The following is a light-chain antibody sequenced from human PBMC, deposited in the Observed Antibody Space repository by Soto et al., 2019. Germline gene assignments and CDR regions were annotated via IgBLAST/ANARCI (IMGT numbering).Light chain of an antibody. CDR2: AAS. CDR1: QSISSY. Sequence: DIQMTQSPSSLSASVGDRVTITCRASQSISSYLNWYQQKPGKAPKLLIYAASSLQSGVPSRFSGGGSETDFTLTISRLQPEAFATYYGQQSSSTPIMYPFCQGTKLEIK. J-gene: IGKJ2*01. V-gene: IGKV1-39*01. CDR3: QQSSSTPIMYP.